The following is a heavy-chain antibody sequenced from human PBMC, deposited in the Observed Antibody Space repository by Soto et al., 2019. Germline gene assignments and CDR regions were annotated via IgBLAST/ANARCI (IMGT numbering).Heavy chain of an antibody. J-gene: IGHJ3*02. CDR2: IKEDGSEK. CDR3: ARGARI. CDR1: RFTFSGYW. V-gene: IGHV3-7*01. Sequence: EVQLVESGGDLVQPGGSLRLSCADSRFTFSGYWMYWVRQAPGKGLEWVANIKEDGSEKNYVDSVRGRFTISRDNAKNSRYLQMNSLRAEDTAVYYCARGARIWGQGTMVTVSS.